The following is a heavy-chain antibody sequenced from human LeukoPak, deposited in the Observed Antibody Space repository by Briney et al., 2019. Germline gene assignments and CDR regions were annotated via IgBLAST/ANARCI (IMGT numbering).Heavy chain of an antibody. CDR3: ARDRALGLDPRYYYMDV. Sequence: GGSLRLSCAASGFTFSSYWMSWVRQAPGKGLEWVANIKQDGSEKYYVDSVKGRFTISRDNAKNSLYLQMNSLRAEDTAVYYCARDRALGLDPRYYYMDVWGKGTTVTVSS. J-gene: IGHJ6*03. CDR2: IKQDGSEK. V-gene: IGHV3-7*01. D-gene: IGHD3/OR15-3a*01. CDR1: GFTFSSYW.